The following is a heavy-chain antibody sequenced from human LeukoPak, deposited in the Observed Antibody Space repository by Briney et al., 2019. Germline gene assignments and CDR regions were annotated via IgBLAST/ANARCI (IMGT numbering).Heavy chain of an antibody. CDR2: IKQDGSEK. CDR1: GFTFSSYA. D-gene: IGHD3-22*01. Sequence: GRSLRLSCAASGFTFSSYAMHWVRQAPGKGLECVANIKQDGSEKYYVDSVKGRFTISRDNAKNSLYLQMNSLRAEDTAVYYCARSKQAYDSDAFDIWGQGTMVTVSS. J-gene: IGHJ3*02. V-gene: IGHV3-7*01. CDR3: ARSKQAYDSDAFDI.